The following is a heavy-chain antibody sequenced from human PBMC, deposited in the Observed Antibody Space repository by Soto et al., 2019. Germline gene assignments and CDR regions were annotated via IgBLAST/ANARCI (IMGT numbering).Heavy chain of an antibody. CDR3: ARGFSWAGYYDILTGYYRMDAFDI. CDR1: GFTFSDYY. D-gene: IGHD3-9*01. J-gene: IGHJ3*02. CDR2: ISSSSSYT. Sequence: QVQLVESGGGLVKPGGSLRLSCAASGFTFSDYYMSWIRQAPGKGLEWVSYISSSSSYTNYADSVKGRFTISRDNAKNALYRQMNSLRAEDTAVYYCARGFSWAGYYDILTGYYRMDAFDIWGQGTMVTVSS. V-gene: IGHV3-11*05.